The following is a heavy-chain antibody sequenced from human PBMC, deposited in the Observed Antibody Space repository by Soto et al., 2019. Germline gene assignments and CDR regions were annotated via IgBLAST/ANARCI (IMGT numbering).Heavy chain of an antibody. V-gene: IGHV4-34*01. J-gene: IGHJ4*02. Sequence: SETLSLTCAVYGGSFSGYYWSWIRQPPGKGLEWIGEINHSGSTNYNPSLKSRVTISVDTSKNQFSLKLSSVTVADTAVYYCAILTVCDISPGPDYWGQGPLVTVS. CDR2: INHSGST. D-gene: IGHD3-9*01. CDR3: AILTVCDISPGPDY. CDR1: GGSFSGYY.